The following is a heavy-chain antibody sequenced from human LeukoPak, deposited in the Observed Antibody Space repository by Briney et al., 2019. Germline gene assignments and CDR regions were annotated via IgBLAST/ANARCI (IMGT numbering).Heavy chain of an antibody. V-gene: IGHV5-51*01. CDR1: GYSFTSYW. CDR2: IYPGDSDT. J-gene: IGHJ5*02. D-gene: IGHD3-22*01. CDR3: ARLLVSYYDSSGSAIWFDP. Sequence: GESLRISCKGSGYSFTSYWIGWVRQMPGKGLEWMGIIYPGDSDTRYSPSFQGQVTISADKSISTAYLQWSSLKASDTAMYYCARLLVSYYDSSGSAIWFDPWGQGTLVTVSS.